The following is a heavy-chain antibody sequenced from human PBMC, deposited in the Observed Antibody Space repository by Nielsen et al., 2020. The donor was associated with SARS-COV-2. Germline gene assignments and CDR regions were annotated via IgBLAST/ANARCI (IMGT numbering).Heavy chain of an antibody. D-gene: IGHD4-11*01. CDR2: IYYSGST. CDR3: ARMGWATVTTGSYYYYGMDV. Sequence: SETLSLTCTVSGGSISSSDYYWGWIRQPPGKGLEWIGNIYYSGSTNYNPSLKSRVTISVDTSKNQFSLKLSSVTAADTAVYYCARMGWATVTTGSYYYYGMDVWGQGTTVTVSS. J-gene: IGHJ6*02. V-gene: IGHV4-39*07. CDR1: GGSISSSDYY.